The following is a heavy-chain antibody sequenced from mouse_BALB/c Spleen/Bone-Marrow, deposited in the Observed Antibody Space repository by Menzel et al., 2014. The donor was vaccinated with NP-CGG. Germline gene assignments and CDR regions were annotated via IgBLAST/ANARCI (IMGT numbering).Heavy chain of an antibody. D-gene: IGHD2-2*01. CDR2: ISSGSSTI. Sequence: EVKVEESGGGLVQPGGSRKLSCAASGFTFSSFGMHWVRQAPEKGLEWVACISSGSSTIYYADTVKGRFTISRDNPKNTLFLQMTSLRSEDTAMYYCARSSYGYDRQAYFFDYWGQGTTLTVSS. V-gene: IGHV5-17*02. CDR1: GFTFSSFG. J-gene: IGHJ2*01. CDR3: ARSSYGYDRQAYFFDY.